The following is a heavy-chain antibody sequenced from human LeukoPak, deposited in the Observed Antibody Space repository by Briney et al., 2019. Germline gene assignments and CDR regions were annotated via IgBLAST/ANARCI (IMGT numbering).Heavy chain of an antibody. CDR1: GFTFSDYY. V-gene: IGHV3-11*01. Sequence: PGGFLRLSCAASGFTFSDYYMSWIRQAPGKGLEWVSYISSSGSTIYYADSVKGRFTISRDNAKNSLYLQMNSLRVEDTAIYYCAKDQIAARPDTFDYWGQGTLVTVSS. J-gene: IGHJ4*02. CDR3: AKDQIAARPDTFDY. D-gene: IGHD6-6*01. CDR2: ISSSGSTI.